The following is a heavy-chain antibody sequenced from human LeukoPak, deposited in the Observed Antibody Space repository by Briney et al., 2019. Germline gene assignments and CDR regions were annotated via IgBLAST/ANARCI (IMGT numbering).Heavy chain of an antibody. J-gene: IGHJ5*02. Sequence: SVKVSCKASGFTFTSSAMQWVRQARGQRLEWIGWIVVGSGNTNYAQKIQERVSITRDMSTSTAYMELRSLISENTAVYYCAADRGYNWNDFMEGFDPWGQGTLVTVSS. CDR1: GFTFTSSA. CDR3: AADRGYNWNDFMEGFDP. CDR2: IVVGSGNT. V-gene: IGHV1-58*02. D-gene: IGHD1-20*01.